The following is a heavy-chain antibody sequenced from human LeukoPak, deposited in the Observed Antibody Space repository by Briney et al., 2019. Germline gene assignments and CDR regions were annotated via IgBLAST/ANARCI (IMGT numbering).Heavy chain of an antibody. Sequence: PGGSLRLSXAASGFTFSRNWMHWVRQAPGKGLVWLSRINSDGSRTIYADSVKGRLTISRDNAKNTLYLEMNSLTVEDTAVYYCVSLTGHDAFDIWGQGTMVTVSS. J-gene: IGHJ3*02. CDR2: INSDGSRT. V-gene: IGHV3-74*01. CDR3: VSLTGHDAFDI. D-gene: IGHD2-8*02. CDR1: GFTFSRNW.